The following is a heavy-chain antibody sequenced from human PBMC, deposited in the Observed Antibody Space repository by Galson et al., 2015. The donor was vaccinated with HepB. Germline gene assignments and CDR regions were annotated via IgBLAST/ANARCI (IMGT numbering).Heavy chain of an antibody. CDR3: ARGSRYYGPDLLDN. Sequence: SLRLSCAASGFSFSSYGAHWVRQAPGKGLEWVAVSWYGGSIKYYAESVNGRFSLSGDNSKNTLYLQMSSLRVEDTAVYYCARGSRYYGPDLLDNWGQGTLVIVSS. CDR2: SWYGGSIK. J-gene: IGHJ4*02. D-gene: IGHD2-21*01. V-gene: IGHV3-33*08. CDR1: GFSFSSYG.